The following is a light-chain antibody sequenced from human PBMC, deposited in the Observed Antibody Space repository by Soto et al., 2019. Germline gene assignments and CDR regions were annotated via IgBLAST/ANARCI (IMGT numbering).Light chain of an antibody. CDR1: SSDVGGYNY. CDR3: SSYTISTLVV. CDR2: DVS. J-gene: IGLJ2*01. V-gene: IGLV2-14*01. Sequence: QSALTQPASGSGSPGQSITISCTGTSSDVGGYNYVSWYQQHPGKAPKLMIYDVSNRPSGVSNRFSGSKSGNTASLTIYGLQAEDEADYYCSSYTISTLVVFGGGTKLTVL.